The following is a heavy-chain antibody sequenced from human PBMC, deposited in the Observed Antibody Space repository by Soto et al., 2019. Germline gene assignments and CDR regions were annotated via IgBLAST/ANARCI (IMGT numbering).Heavy chain of an antibody. V-gene: IGHV1-18*01. CDR2: ISPYNGNT. CDR3: ARDLDGSGSYYTGY. CDR1: GYTFSSIG. J-gene: IGHJ4*02. D-gene: IGHD3-10*01. Sequence: QVQLVQSGAEVKKPGTSVRVSCKASGYTFSSIGISWVRQAPGQGLEWMGWISPYNGNTYYAQRLQGRVTMTTDTSTNTAYMALRSLRSDDPAVYYCARDLDGSGSYYTGYWGQGTLVTVSS.